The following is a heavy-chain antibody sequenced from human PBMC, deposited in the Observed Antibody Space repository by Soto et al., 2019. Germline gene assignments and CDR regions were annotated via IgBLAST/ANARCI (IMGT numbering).Heavy chain of an antibody. CDR1: GFTCSSYG. D-gene: IGHD2-2*03. Sequence: GGSLRLSCAASGFTCSSYGMHWVRQAPGKGLEWVAVISYDGSNKYYADSVKGRFTISRDNSKNTLYLQMNSLRAEDTAVYYCAKNGYCSSTSCSDGLSYYYYGMDVWGQGTTVTVSS. J-gene: IGHJ6*02. CDR2: ISYDGSNK. CDR3: AKNGYCSSTSCSDGLSYYYYGMDV. V-gene: IGHV3-30*18.